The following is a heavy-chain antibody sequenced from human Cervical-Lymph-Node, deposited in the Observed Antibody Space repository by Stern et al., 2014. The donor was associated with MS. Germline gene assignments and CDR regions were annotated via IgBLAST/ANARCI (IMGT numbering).Heavy chain of an antibody. D-gene: IGHD3-22*01. V-gene: IGHV3-30*18. J-gene: IGHJ4*02. CDR3: AKDRQRRYDYDSSGYAYFEY. CDR2: ISYDGSNR. Sequence: VQLLKSGGGVVRPWGSLRLSCEASGFTFSTYGLHWVRQGPGKGLAWVAVISYDGSNRYYAYCMKGRFSISRDNSEDTVYLQMNSLRPEDTAVYYCAKDRQRRYDYDSSGYAYFEYWGQGALVTVSS. CDR1: GFTFSTYG.